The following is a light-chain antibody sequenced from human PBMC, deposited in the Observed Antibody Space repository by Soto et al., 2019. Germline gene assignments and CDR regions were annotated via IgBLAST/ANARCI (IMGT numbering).Light chain of an antibody. CDR2: DAS. Sequence: EIVLTQSPGTLSLSPGERDTHSCKASQSIKNYLAWYQKKPGQAPRLLIYDASNRATGIPARFSGSGSGTDFTLTISSLEPEDFAVYYCQQRSNRPPWTFGQGTKVDIK. V-gene: IGKV3-11*01. J-gene: IGKJ1*01. CDR1: QSIKNY. CDR3: QQRSNRPPWT.